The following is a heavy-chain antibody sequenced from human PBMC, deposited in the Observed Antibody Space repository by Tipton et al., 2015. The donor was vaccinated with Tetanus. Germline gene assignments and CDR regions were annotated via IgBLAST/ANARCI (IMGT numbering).Heavy chain of an antibody. Sequence: TLSLTCTVSGSSITSTTHYWGWIRQPPGKGLEWIGYIYYSGSTNYNPSLKSRVTISVDTSKNQFSPKLSSVTAADTAVYYCARGTGDYWGQGTLVTVSS. J-gene: IGHJ4*02. CDR1: GSSITSTTHY. V-gene: IGHV4-61*05. CDR3: ARGTGDY. CDR2: IYYSGST. D-gene: IGHD1-1*01.